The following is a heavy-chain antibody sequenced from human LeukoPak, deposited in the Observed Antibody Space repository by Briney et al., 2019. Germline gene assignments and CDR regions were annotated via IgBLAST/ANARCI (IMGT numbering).Heavy chain of an antibody. Sequence: GGSLRLSCAASGFTFDKYGMCWVRQTPGKGLEGVTSIRAAGGSTYCGDSVKGRFTISRDNSMNTVYLQMNSLRAEDSAIYFCVKDWTREASGLGDTFHIWGQGTTVTVSS. V-gene: IGHV3-23*01. CDR2: IRAAGGST. CDR3: VKDWTREASGLGDTFHI. D-gene: IGHD4-17*01. J-gene: IGHJ3*02. CDR1: GFTFDKYG.